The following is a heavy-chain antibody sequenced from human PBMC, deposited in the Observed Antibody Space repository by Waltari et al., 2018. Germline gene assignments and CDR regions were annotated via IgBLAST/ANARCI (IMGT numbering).Heavy chain of an antibody. CDR3: ARGEYYYYGSGSPLWD. CDR2: INHSGST. CDR1: GGSFSGYY. D-gene: IGHD3-10*01. J-gene: IGHJ4*02. Sequence: QVQLQQWGAGLLKPSETLSLTCAVYGGSFSGYYWSWIRQPPGKGLEWIGEINHSGSTNYHPSHKSRGTISVDTSKNQFSLKLSSVTAADTAVYYCARGEYYYYGSGSPLWDWGQGTLVTVSS. V-gene: IGHV4-34*01.